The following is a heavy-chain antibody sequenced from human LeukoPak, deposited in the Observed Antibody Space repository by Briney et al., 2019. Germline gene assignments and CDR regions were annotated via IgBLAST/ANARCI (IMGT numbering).Heavy chain of an antibody. V-gene: IGHV3-66*02. CDR3: ARYRAANQDWVEFDP. CDR1: GFRVSDYY. CDR2: IRDSGEA. Sequence: QPGGSLRLSCAVSGFRVSDYYMSWVRQAPGKGLEWVGLIRDSGEAFYADFARGRFAISRDESEYTLYLQMNSLRVEDTAVYFCARYRAANQDWVEFDPWGQGTPVIVSS. D-gene: IGHD3/OR15-3a*01. J-gene: IGHJ5*02.